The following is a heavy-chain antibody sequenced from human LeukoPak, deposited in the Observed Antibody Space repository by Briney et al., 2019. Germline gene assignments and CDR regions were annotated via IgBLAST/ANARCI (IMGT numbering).Heavy chain of an antibody. J-gene: IGHJ5*02. Sequence: GGSLRLSCAASGFTFNIYAMSWVRQAPGKGLEWVSGIGPTGTSTYYADSVKGRFTISRDNSKNTLFLQMSSLRAEDTAVYYCAHTYYYDNSAYYYDSSWGQGTLVTVSS. CDR2: IGPTGTST. D-gene: IGHD3-22*01. CDR3: AHTYYYDNSAYYYDSS. V-gene: IGHV3-23*01. CDR1: GFTFNIYA.